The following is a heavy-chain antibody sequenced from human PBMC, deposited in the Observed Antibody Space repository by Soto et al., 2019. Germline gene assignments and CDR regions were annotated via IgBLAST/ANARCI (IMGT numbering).Heavy chain of an antibody. Sequence: ITLKESGPTLVKPTQTLTLTCTFSGFSLNTDGVGVGWVRHPRGKAMECLALVYWDDDERYRPSLRSRVNITKDTINTQVVLKMTNMDPEDPATYYCVRNWRYYGGDYDYGMDAWGQGTTVTVSS. D-gene: IGHD3-10*01. CDR3: VRNWRYYGGDYDYGMDA. V-gene: IGHV2-5*02. CDR1: GFSLNTDGVG. J-gene: IGHJ6*02. CDR2: VYWDDDE.